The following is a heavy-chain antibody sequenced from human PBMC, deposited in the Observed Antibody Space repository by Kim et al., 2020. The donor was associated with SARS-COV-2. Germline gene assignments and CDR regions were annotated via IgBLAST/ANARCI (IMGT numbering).Heavy chain of an antibody. Sequence: GGSLRLSCAASGFTFSSYAMSWVRQAPGKGLEWVSAISGSGGSTYYADSVKGRFTISRDNSKNTLYLQMNSLRAEDTAVYYCAKVLGLAVAGNRFRFDYWGQGTLVTVSS. CDR3: AKVLGLAVAGNRFRFDY. CDR2: ISGSGGST. D-gene: IGHD6-19*01. CDR1: GFTFSSYA. V-gene: IGHV3-23*01. J-gene: IGHJ4*02.